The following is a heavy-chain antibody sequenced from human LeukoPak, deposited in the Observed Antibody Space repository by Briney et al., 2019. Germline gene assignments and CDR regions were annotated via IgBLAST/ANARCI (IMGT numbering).Heavy chain of an antibody. V-gene: IGHV4-38-2*01. CDR2: IYHSGTT. J-gene: IGHJ6*03. CDR1: GYSISSGYH. Sequence: SETLSLTCAVSGYSISSGYHRGWIRQPPGKGLEWIGSIYHSGTTYYNPSLKSRVTISVDTSKNQFSLKLSSVTAADTAVYYCARHASSKVVPAAMGPYYFYYMDVWGKGTTVTVSS. D-gene: IGHD2-2*01. CDR3: ARHASSKVVPAAMGPYYFYYMDV.